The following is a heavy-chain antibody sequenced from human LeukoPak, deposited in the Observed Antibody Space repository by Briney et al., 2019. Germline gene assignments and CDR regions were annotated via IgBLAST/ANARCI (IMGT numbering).Heavy chain of an antibody. D-gene: IGHD3-10*01. CDR2: ISYDGTDK. CDR1: GFTFRNYC. V-gene: IGHV3-30*18. J-gene: IGHJ4*02. Sequence: PGGSLRLSCAASGFTFRNYCMHWVRQAPGKGLEWVAFISYDGTDKYYADSVKGRFTISRDNSKNTLYLQMNSLRAEDTAVYYCAKDEAGSYSPSDYWGQGTLVTVSS. CDR3: AKDEAGSYSPSDY.